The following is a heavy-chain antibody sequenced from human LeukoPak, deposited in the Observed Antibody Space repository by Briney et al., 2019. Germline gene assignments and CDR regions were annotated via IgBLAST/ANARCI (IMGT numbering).Heavy chain of an antibody. J-gene: IGHJ6*03. Sequence: SETLSLTCTVSGGSISSGSYYWSWIRQPPGKGLEWIGYIYHSGSTYYNPSLKSRVTISVDRSKNQFSLKLSSVTAADTAVYYCARALTHDFWSGYADYYYYMDVWGKGTTVTVSS. D-gene: IGHD3-3*01. V-gene: IGHV4-30-2*01. CDR2: IYHSGST. CDR3: ARALTHDFWSGYADYYYYMDV. CDR1: GGSISSGSYY.